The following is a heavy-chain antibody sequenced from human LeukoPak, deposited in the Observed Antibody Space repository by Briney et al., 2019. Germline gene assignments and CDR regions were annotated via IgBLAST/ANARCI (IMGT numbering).Heavy chain of an antibody. D-gene: IGHD3-10*01. CDR3: AKFPIAVLLWFGELY. Sequence: PGGSLRLSCAASGFTFSSYAMSWVRQAPGKGLEWVSAISGSGGSTYYADSVKGRFTISRDNSKNTLYLQMNSLRAEDTAVYYCAKFPIAVLLWFGELYWGQGTLVTVSS. CDR2: ISGSGGST. J-gene: IGHJ4*02. CDR1: GFTFSSYA. V-gene: IGHV3-23*01.